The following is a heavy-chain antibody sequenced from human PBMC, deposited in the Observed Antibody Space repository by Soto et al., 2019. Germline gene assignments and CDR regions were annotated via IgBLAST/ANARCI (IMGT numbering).Heavy chain of an antibody. V-gene: IGHV6-1*01. Sequence: PSQTLSLTCAISGASVSSNSAAWNWIRQSPSRGLEWLGRTYYRSKWYNDYAVSVKSRITINPDTSKNQLSLQLNSVTPEDTAVYYCASDRSGYMIAAAVYYYYYGMDVWGQGTTVTVSS. CDR1: GASVSSNSAA. CDR2: TYYRSKWYN. CDR3: ASDRSGYMIAAAVYYYYYGMDV. D-gene: IGHD6-13*01. J-gene: IGHJ6*02.